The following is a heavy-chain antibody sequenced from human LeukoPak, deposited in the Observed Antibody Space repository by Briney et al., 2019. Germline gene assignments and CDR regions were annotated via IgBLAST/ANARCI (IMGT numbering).Heavy chain of an antibody. Sequence: SETLSLTCTVSGGSIINTNYYWAWIRQPPGRGLVWLGRTYYRSKWYNDYAVSVASRITINPDTSKNQFSLQLNSVTPEDTAVYYCARGANRVFDYWGQGTLVTVSS. CDR2: TYYRSKWYN. J-gene: IGHJ4*02. CDR3: ARGANRVFDY. V-gene: IGHV6-1*01. CDR1: GGSIINTNYY. D-gene: IGHD1-14*01.